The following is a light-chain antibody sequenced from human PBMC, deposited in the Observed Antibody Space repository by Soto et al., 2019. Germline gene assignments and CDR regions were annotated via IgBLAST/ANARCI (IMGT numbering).Light chain of an antibody. V-gene: IGLV2-8*01. Sequence: QSALTQPPSASGSPGQSVTISCTGTSSDVGGYDYVSWHQQHPGKAPKVIIYGVNKRPSGVPDRFSGSKSGNTASLTVSGLQAEDEADYYCGSWDSSLSAYVFGTGTKLTVL. J-gene: IGLJ1*01. CDR2: GVN. CDR1: SSDVGGYDY. CDR3: GSWDSSLSAYV.